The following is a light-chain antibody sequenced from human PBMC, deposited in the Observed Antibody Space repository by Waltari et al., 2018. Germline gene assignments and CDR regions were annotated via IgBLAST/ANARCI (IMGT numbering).Light chain of an antibody. CDR1: TGHSDFA. V-gene: IGLV4-69*01. CDR2: LNSDGSH. Sequence: QPVLTQSPSASASLGASVKLTSTLSTGHSDFAIDWHQQQPERGPRYLMKLNSDGSHTKGDEIPDRFSGSSSGAERYLTISSLQSEDEAAYYCQTWGSGIVTFGGGTQLTVL. CDR3: QTWGSGIVT. J-gene: IGLJ2*01.